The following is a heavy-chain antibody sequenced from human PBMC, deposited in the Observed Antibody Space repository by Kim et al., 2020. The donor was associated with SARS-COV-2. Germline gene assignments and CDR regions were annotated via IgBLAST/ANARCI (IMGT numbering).Heavy chain of an antibody. CDR2: IIPIFGTA. Sequence: SVKVSCKASGGTFSSYAISWVRQAPGQGLEWMGGIIPIFGTANYAQKFQGRVTITADESTSTAYMELSSLRSEDTAVYYCGRGYSSSWYWAFDIWGQGTMVTVSS. J-gene: IGHJ3*02. CDR3: GRGYSSSWYWAFDI. V-gene: IGHV1-69*13. D-gene: IGHD6-13*01. CDR1: GGTFSSYA.